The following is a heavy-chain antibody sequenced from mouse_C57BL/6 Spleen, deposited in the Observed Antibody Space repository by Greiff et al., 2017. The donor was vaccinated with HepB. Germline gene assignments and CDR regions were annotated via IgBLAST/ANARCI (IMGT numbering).Heavy chain of an antibody. CDR1: GFTFSSYA. CDR2: ISDGGSYT. Sequence: DVKLVESGGGLVKPGGSLKLSCAASGFTFSSYAMSWVRQTPEKRLEWVATISDGGSYTYYPDNVKGRFTISSDNAKNNLYLQMSHLKSEDTAMYYCARDRSYYGYDAYAMDYWGQGTSVTVSS. V-gene: IGHV5-4*01. J-gene: IGHJ4*01. D-gene: IGHD2-2*01. CDR3: ARDRSYYGYDAYAMDY.